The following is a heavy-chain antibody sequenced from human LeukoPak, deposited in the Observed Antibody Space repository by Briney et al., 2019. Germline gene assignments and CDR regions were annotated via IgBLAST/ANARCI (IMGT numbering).Heavy chain of an antibody. Sequence: ASVKVSCKASGGTFSSYAISWVRQAPGQGLEWMGGIIPIFGTANYAQKFQGRVTITTDESTSTAYMELSSLRSEDTAVYYCARAYDSGSYVFDYWGQGTLVTVSS. CDR1: GGTFSSYA. CDR2: IIPIFGTA. V-gene: IGHV1-69*05. CDR3: ARAYDSGSYVFDY. J-gene: IGHJ4*02. D-gene: IGHD1-26*01.